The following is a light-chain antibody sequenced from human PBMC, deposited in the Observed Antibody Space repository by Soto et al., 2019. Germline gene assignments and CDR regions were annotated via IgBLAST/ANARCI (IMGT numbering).Light chain of an antibody. Sequence: EIVLTQSPVTLSLSPGERATLSCRAGQSVTSNYLAWYQQKPGQAPRLLIYGASSRATAIPDRFSGSGSGTDFTLTISRLEPEDFAVYYCQQYGSSPRTFGQGTKVDIK. CDR1: QSVTSNY. V-gene: IGKV3-20*01. CDR2: GAS. CDR3: QQYGSSPRT. J-gene: IGKJ1*01.